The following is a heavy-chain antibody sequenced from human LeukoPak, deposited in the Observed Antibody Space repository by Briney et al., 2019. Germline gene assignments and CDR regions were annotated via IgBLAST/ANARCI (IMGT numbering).Heavy chain of an antibody. Sequence: GGSLRLSCAASGFTFSGSAIHWVRQASGKGLGWVGRIRNKANSYSTAYAASMKGRFTVSRDDSKNTAYLQMNSLKTEDTAVYYCTRGDYGDYYYMDVWGKGTTVTVSS. D-gene: IGHD4-17*01. J-gene: IGHJ6*03. CDR3: TRGDYGDYYYMDV. CDR1: GFTFSGSA. CDR2: IRNKANSYST. V-gene: IGHV3-73*01.